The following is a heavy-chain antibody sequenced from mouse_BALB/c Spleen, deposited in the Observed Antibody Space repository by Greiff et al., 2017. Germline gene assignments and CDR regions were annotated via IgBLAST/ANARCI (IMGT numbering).Heavy chain of an antibody. CDR1: GFTFTDYY. D-gene: IGHD1-2*01. J-gene: IGHJ3*01. CDR2: IRNKANGYTT. CDR3: ARDLHYYDAD. V-gene: IGHV7-3*02. Sequence: DVMLVESGGGLVQPGGSLRLSCATSGFTFTDYYMSWVRQPPGKALEWLGFIRNKANGYTTEYSASVKGRFTISRDNSQSILYLQMNTLRAEDSATYYCARDLHYYDADWGQGTLVTVSA.